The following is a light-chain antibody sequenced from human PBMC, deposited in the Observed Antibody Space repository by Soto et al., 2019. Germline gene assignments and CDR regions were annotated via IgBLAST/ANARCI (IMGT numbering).Light chain of an antibody. V-gene: IGKV1-9*01. CDR1: QGISSY. J-gene: IGKJ4*01. Sequence: DIQLTQSPSFLSASVGDRVTITCRASQGISSYLAWYQQKPGKAPKLLIYAASTLQSGVPSRFSGSGSGTEFTLRISSLQPEDFATYYCQQFNSYLGTFGGGTKVEI. CDR3: QQFNSYLGT. CDR2: AAS.